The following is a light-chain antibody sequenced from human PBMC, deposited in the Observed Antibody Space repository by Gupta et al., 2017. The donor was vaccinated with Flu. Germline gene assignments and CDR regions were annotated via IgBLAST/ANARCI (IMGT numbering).Light chain of an antibody. CDR1: QDIRNT. J-gene: IGKJ4*01. CDR3: RHEDNYPIT. Sequence: AIQMTQSPSSLSASVRDRVTITCRASQDIRNTLGWYQQKPGKAPKLLMYNGSTLQSGVPSRFSGSGSGTDFTLTISSLQPEDLATYYCRHEDNYPITFGGGTKVEIK. CDR2: NGS. V-gene: IGKV1-6*01.